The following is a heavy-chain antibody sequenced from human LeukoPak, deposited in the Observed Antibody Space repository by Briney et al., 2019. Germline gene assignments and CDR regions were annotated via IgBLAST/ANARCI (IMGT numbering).Heavy chain of an antibody. V-gene: IGHV4-39*07. CDR1: GGSISSSSYY. J-gene: IGHJ5*02. CDR3: ARDLVVPAQITDNWFDP. D-gene: IGHD2-2*01. CDR2: IYYSGST. Sequence: SETLSLTCTVSGGSISSSSYYWGWIRQPPGKGLEWIGSIYYSGSTYYNPSLKSRVTMSVDTSKNQFSLELSSVTAADTAVYYCARDLVVPAQITDNWFDPWGQGTLVTVSS.